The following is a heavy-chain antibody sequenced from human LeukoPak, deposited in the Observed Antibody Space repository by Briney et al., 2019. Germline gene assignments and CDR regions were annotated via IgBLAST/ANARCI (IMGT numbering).Heavy chain of an antibody. D-gene: IGHD3-9*01. J-gene: IGHJ4*02. CDR3: ATSVLRYFDWLIDSGNYFDY. Sequence: GGSLRLSCAASGFTFSGYAMTWVRQAPGKGLEWVSYISSSGSTIYYADSVKGRFTISRDNAKNSLYLQMNSLRAEDTAVYYCATSVLRYFDWLIDSGNYFDYWGQGTLVTVSS. V-gene: IGHV3-48*03. CDR1: GFTFSGYA. CDR2: ISSSGSTI.